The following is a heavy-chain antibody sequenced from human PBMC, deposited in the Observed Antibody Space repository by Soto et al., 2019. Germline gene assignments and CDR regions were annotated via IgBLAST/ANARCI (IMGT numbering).Heavy chain of an antibody. D-gene: IGHD1-26*01. J-gene: IGHJ4*02. CDR3: AKMVGATLVDY. CDR1: GASISSTSSGDW. Sequence: QVQLQESGPGLVKPSGTLSLTCTVSGASISSTSSGDWWSWVRQPPGKGLEWIGEIYHSGSTNYSPSRKRXXTXSXXKSKNQFSLRLSSVTAADTAVYYCAKMVGATLVDYWGQGTLVTVSS. V-gene: IGHV4-4*02. CDR2: IYHSGST.